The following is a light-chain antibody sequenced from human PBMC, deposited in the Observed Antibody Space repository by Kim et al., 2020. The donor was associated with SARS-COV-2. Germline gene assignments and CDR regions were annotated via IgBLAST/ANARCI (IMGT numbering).Light chain of an antibody. CDR2: GAS. J-gene: IGKJ5*01. V-gene: IGKV1-17*01. CDR1: QDIGND. Sequence: DIQMTQSPSSLSASVGDRVTITCRASQDIGNDLRWYQQNPGRAPKRLIYGASNLQSGVPSRFSGSGSETEFTLTINSLQPEDFATYFCLQHRTYPITFGQGTRLEIK. CDR3: LQHRTYPIT.